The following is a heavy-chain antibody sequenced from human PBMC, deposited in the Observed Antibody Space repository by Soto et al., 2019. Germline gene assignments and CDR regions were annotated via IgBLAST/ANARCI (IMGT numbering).Heavy chain of an antibody. V-gene: IGHV3-23*01. J-gene: IGHJ5*02. Sequence: EEHLLESGGGFVQPGGSLRLSCAASGFSFRQYAMIWVRQAPGKGLEWVSAITATGTHYADSVKGRFTISRDSSKSTLYLDINNLRVEDTAVYYCAKGMVPDQWGQGTLITVSS. D-gene: IGHD6-13*01. CDR1: GFSFRQYA. CDR2: ITATGT. CDR3: AKGMVPDQ.